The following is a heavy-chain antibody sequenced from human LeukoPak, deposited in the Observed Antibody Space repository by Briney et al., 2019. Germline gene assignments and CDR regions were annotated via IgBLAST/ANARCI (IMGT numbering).Heavy chain of an antibody. CDR1: GFTFSSYA. J-gene: IGHJ5*02. CDR3: ARDSISAALFDL. V-gene: IGHV3-48*02. Sequence: PGGSLRLSCAASGFTFSSYAMKWVRQAPGKGPEWISYITNSGSTIYYADSVKGRFTISRDNAKNSLVLQMNSLRDEDSAVYYCARDSISAALFDLWGQGTLITVSS. D-gene: IGHD2/OR15-2a*01. CDR2: ITNSGSTI.